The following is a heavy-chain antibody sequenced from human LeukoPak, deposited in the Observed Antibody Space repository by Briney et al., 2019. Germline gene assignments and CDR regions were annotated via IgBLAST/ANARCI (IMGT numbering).Heavy chain of an antibody. CDR1: GFDFSNYA. CDR2: IRHDGSIK. D-gene: IGHD3-16*01. Sequence: HSGGSLRLSCAASGFDFSNYAMNWVRRAPGKGLEWVAFIRHDGSIKYYADSIKGRFTASRDNSKNTLYLEMNSLRYDDTALYYCAREAAWGNWYFDLWGRGTLVTVSS. CDR3: AREAAWGNWYFDL. J-gene: IGHJ2*01. V-gene: IGHV3-30*02.